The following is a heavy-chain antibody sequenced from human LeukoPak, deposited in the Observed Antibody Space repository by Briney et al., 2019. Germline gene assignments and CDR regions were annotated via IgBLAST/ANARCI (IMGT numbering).Heavy chain of an antibody. Sequence: ASVKVSCKASGYTFTGYYMHWVRQAPGQGLEWMGWINPNSGGTNYAQKFQGRVTMTRDTSISTAYMELSRPRSDDTAVYYCARERLSINWFDPWGQGTLVTVSS. CDR2: INPNSGGT. D-gene: IGHD6-19*01. V-gene: IGHV1-2*02. CDR1: GYTFTGYY. J-gene: IGHJ5*02. CDR3: ARERLSINWFDP.